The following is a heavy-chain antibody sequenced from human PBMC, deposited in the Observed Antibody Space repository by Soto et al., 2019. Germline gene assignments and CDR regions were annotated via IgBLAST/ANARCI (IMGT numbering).Heavy chain of an antibody. D-gene: IGHD6-13*01. CDR2: IIPIFGTA. CDR1: GGTFSSYA. V-gene: IGHV1-69*13. Sequence: SVKVSCKASGGTFSSYAISWVRQAPGRGLEWMGGIIPIFGTANYAQKFQGRVTITADESTSTAYMELSSLRSEDTAVYYCARGAPSSSWPYYYYYGMDVWGQGTTVTVSS. CDR3: ARGAPSSSWPYYYYYGMDV. J-gene: IGHJ6*02.